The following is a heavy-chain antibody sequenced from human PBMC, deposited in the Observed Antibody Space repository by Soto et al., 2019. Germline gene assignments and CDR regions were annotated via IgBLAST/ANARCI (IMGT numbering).Heavy chain of an antibody. D-gene: IGHD6-19*01. CDR1: GFTFSTYA. Sequence: GGSLRLSCAASGFTFSTYAMTWVRQAPGKGLESVSGISDNGGRTYYADSVKGRFTISRDNSKNTLYLQMNSLRAEDTAIYYCARDLHTTIPVANAFWGQGTLVTVSS. CDR3: ARDLHTTIPVANAF. CDR2: ISDNGGRT. V-gene: IGHV3-23*01. J-gene: IGHJ4*02.